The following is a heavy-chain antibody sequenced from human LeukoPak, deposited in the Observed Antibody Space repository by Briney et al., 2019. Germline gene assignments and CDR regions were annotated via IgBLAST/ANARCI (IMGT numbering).Heavy chain of an antibody. V-gene: IGHV3-20*04. D-gene: IGHD5-18*01. J-gene: IGHJ6*03. CDR2: INWNGDST. CDR3: ARVGYSYGYYYYYMDV. Sequence: GGSLRLSCAASGFTFDDYGVSWVRQAPGKGLEWVSGINWNGDSTGYADSVKGRFTISRDNAKNSLYLQMNSLRAEDTAVYYCARVGYSYGYYYYYMDVWGKGTTVTVSS. CDR1: GFTFDDYG.